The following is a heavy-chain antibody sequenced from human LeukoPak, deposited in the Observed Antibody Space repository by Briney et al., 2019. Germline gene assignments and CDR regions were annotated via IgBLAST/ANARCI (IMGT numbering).Heavy chain of an antibody. CDR2: IIPVFGTA. J-gene: IGHJ5*02. CDR3: ARELRGPAAFPWFNP. Sequence: SVKVSCKASGGTFSSYAISWVRQAPGQGLEWMGGIIPVFGTANYAQKFQGRVTITTDESTSTAYMELSSLRSEDTAVYYCARELRGPAAFPWFNPWGQETLVTVSS. CDR1: GGTFSSYA. V-gene: IGHV1-69*05. D-gene: IGHD2-2*01.